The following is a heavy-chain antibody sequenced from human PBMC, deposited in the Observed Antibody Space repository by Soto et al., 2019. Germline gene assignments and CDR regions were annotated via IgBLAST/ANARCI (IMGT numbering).Heavy chain of an antibody. Sequence: ASVKVSCKASGYTFTTYGISWVRQAPGQGLEWMGWISAYSGSTKFAQKLQGRVTMTTDTSTTTAYMELRSLTSDATAVYYCARDFTKSSSWPYYFDYWGQGTLVIVSS. D-gene: IGHD6-13*01. CDR2: ISAYSGST. J-gene: IGHJ4*02. V-gene: IGHV1-18*01. CDR3: ARDFTKSSSWPYYFDY. CDR1: GYTFTTYG.